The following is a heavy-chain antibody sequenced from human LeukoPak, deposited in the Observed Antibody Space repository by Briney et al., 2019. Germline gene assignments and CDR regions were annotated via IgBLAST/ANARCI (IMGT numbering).Heavy chain of an antibody. Sequence: ASVKVSCKASGYTFTGYYMHWVRQAPGQGLEWMGWINPNSGGTNYAQKFQGRVTMTRDTSIRTAYMELSRLRSDDTAVYYCARGGEYYDILTGYYYYYYGMDVWGQGTMVTVSS. CDR2: INPNSGGT. J-gene: IGHJ6*02. D-gene: IGHD3-9*01. CDR3: ARGGEYYDILTGYYYYYYGMDV. V-gene: IGHV1-2*02. CDR1: GYTFTGYY.